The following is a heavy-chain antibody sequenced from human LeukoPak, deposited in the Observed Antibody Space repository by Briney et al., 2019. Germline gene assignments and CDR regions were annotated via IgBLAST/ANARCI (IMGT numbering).Heavy chain of an antibody. J-gene: IGHJ4*02. D-gene: IGHD1-1*01. CDR1: GFIFSHYG. V-gene: IGHV3-33*01. CDR3: SANWAFDY. CDR2: IWYDGSNK. Sequence: PGGSLRLSCAASGFIFSHYGMHWVRQAPGKGLEWVAVIWYDGSNKYYADSVKGRFTISRDNSKNTLYLQMNSLRAEDTAVYCCSANWAFDYWGRGTLVTVSS.